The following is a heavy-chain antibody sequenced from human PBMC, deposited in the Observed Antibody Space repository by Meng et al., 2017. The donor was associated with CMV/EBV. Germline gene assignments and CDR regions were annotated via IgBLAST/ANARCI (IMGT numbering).Heavy chain of an antibody. CDR2: INHSGST. Sequence: SETLSLTCAVYGGSFSGYYWSWIRQPPGKGLEWIGEINHSGSTNYNPSLKSRVTISVDTSKNQFSLKLSSVTAADTAVYYCARASYGDYYYYYYGMDVWGQGTTVTVS. J-gene: IGHJ6*02. D-gene: IGHD5-18*01. V-gene: IGHV4-34*01. CDR1: GGSFSGYY. CDR3: ARASYGDYYYYYYGMDV.